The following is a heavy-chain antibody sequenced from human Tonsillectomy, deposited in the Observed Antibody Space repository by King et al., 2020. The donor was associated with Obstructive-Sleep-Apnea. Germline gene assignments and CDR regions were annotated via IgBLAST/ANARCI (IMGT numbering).Heavy chain of an antibody. V-gene: IGHV1-8*01. CDR1: GYTFTSYD. J-gene: IGHJ2*01. Sequence: QLVQSGAEVKKPGASVKVSCQASGYTFTSYDINWVRQATGQGLEWMGWMNPNSGNTGYAQKFQGRVTMTRNTSISTAYMELSSLRSEDTAVYYCARGGTYYDILTGWNWYFDLWGRGTLVTVSS. CDR2: MNPNSGNT. CDR3: ARGGTYYDILTGWNWYFDL. D-gene: IGHD3-9*01.